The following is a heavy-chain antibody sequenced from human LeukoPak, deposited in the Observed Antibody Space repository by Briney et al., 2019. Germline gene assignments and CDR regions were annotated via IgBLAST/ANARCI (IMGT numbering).Heavy chain of an antibody. CDR3: ARGGRLELPTY. Sequence: SETLSLTCAVYGGSFSGYYWSWIRQPPGKGLEWIGEINHSGSTNYNPSLKSRVTISVDTSKNQFSLKLSSVTAAGTAVHYCARGGRLELPTYWGQGTLVTVSS. V-gene: IGHV4-34*01. CDR1: GGSFSGYY. J-gene: IGHJ4*02. D-gene: IGHD1-7*01. CDR2: INHSGST.